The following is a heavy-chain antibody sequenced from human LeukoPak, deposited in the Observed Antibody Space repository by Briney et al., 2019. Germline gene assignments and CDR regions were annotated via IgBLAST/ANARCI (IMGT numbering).Heavy chain of an antibody. CDR2: IIWNSGSI. Sequence: GGSLRLSCAASGFTFDDYAMHWVRQAPGKGLEWVSGIIWNSGSIGYADPVKGRFTISRDNAKNSLYLQMNSLRAEDTALYYCAKDISVGATPYYFDYWGQGTLVTVSS. D-gene: IGHD1-26*01. V-gene: IGHV3-9*01. CDR3: AKDISVGATPYYFDY. CDR1: GFTFDDYA. J-gene: IGHJ4*02.